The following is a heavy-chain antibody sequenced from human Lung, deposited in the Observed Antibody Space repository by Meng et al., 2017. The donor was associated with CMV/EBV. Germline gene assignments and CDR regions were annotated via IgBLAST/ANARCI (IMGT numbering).Heavy chain of an antibody. Sequence: ASVXVSCKDSGFTFTGYYMHWVRQAPGKGLEWMGWINPNSGGTNYVQKFQGRVTMTRDTSISTVYMELSRLKYDDTAVYYCARDETQEWLGYNWFDPWGQGTLVTVSS. V-gene: IGHV1-2*02. CDR3: ARDETQEWLGYNWFDP. CDR2: INPNSGGT. J-gene: IGHJ5*01. CDR1: GFTFTGYY. D-gene: IGHD3-10*01.